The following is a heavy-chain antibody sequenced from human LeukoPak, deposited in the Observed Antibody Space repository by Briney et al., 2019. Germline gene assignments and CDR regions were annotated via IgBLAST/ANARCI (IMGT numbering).Heavy chain of an antibody. J-gene: IGHJ4*02. Sequence: PGGSLRLSCAASGFTFSSHAMSWVRQVPGKGPEWVSGISGSGAGTYYADSVKGRFTISRDNSKNTLSLQMNSLRAEDTAAYYCAKEGYQAGTTSKGYFDYWGQGTLVTVSS. D-gene: IGHD1-7*01. CDR3: AKEGYQAGTTSKGYFDY. CDR1: GFTFSSHA. V-gene: IGHV3-23*01. CDR2: ISGSGAGT.